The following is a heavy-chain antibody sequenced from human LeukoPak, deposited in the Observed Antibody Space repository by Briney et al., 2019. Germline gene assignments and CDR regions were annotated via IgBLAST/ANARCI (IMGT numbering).Heavy chain of an antibody. CDR2: MYTTGST. Sequence: SETLSLTCTVSGASISSSIYYWGWIRQPPGKGLEWIGSMYTTGSTDYNPSLKSRVTMSVDTSKNQFSLKLRSVTAADTAVYYCARDGGTSHFDYWGQGTLVTVSS. V-gene: IGHV4-39*07. J-gene: IGHJ4*02. D-gene: IGHD6-6*01. CDR3: ARDGGTSHFDY. CDR1: GASISSSIYY.